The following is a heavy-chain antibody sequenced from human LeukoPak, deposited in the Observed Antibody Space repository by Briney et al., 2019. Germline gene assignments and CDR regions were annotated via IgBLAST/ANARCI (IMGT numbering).Heavy chain of an antibody. J-gene: IGHJ6*02. D-gene: IGHD2-2*01. CDR2: ISWNSGSI. CDR1: GFTFDDYA. Sequence: PGGSLRLSCAAPGFTFDDYAMHWVRQAPGKGLEWVSGISWNSGSIGYADSVKGRFTISRDNAKNSLYLQMNSLRAEDTALYYCARDGGGYFSSTSCSIAGMDVWGQGTTVTVSS. V-gene: IGHV3-9*01. CDR3: ARDGGGYFSSTSCSIAGMDV.